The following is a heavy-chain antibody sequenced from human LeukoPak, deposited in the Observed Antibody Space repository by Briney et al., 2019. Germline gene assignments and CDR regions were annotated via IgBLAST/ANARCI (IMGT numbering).Heavy chain of an antibody. J-gene: IGHJ5*02. V-gene: IGHV4-59*01. CDR2: IYYSGST. CDR1: GGSISSYY. D-gene: IGHD5-18*01. Sequence: PSETLSLTCTVSGGSISSYYWSWIRQPPGKGLEWIGYIYYSGSTNYNPSLKSRVTISVDTSKNQFSLKLSSVTAADTAVYYCARVGGYSYGLFDPWGQGTLVTVSS. CDR3: ARVGGYSYGLFDP.